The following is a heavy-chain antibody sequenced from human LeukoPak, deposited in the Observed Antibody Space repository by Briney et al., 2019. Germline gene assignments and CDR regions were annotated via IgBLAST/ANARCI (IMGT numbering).Heavy chain of an antibody. CDR2: ILPGNSDT. V-gene: IGHV5-51*01. CDR3: ARTPDSYDSRGFQYWYFDL. J-gene: IGHJ2*01. D-gene: IGHD3-22*01. Sequence: GESLKISCKGSGYSFTSYWIAWVRQMPGKGLEWMGIILPGNSDTRHSPSFQGQVTISADKSSSTAYVQWSSLKASDTAMYYCARTPDSYDSRGFQYWYFDLWGRGTQVTVSS. CDR1: GYSFTSYW.